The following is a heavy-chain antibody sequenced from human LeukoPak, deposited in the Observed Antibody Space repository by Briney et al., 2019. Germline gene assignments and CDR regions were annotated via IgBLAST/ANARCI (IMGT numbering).Heavy chain of an antibody. CDR2: IHYDGGNK. CDR3: AKTWEPKFGFDH. V-gene: IGHV3-30*02. Sequence: GGSLRLSCAASGFTFSNYEMNWVRQAPGKGLEWVAFIHYDGGNKYYADSVKGRFTISRDNSKNTLYLQMNSLRTEDTAVYYCAKTWEPKFGFDHWGQGTLVTVSS. J-gene: IGHJ4*02. CDR1: GFTFSNYE. D-gene: IGHD1-26*01.